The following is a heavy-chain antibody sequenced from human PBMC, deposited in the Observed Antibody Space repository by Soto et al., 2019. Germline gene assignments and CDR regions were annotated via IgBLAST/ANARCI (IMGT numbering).Heavy chain of an antibody. CDR2: ISGSGGST. V-gene: IGHV3-23*01. CDR1: GFTFSSYA. D-gene: IGHD2-15*01. J-gene: IGHJ4*02. Sequence: HPGGSLRLSCAASGFTFSSYAMSWVRQAPGKGLEWVSAISGSGGSTYYADSVKGRFTISRDNSKNTLYLQMNSLRAEDTAVYYCAKDLYCSGGSCRLYFDYWGQGTLVTVSS. CDR3: AKDLYCSGGSCRLYFDY.